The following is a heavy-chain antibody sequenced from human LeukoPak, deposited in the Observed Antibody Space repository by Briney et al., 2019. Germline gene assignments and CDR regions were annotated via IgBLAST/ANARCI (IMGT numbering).Heavy chain of an antibody. V-gene: IGHV3-30*18. J-gene: IGHJ6*04. CDR1: GFTFSFYG. CDR2: ISYDGTNQ. CDR3: AELGITMIGGV. Sequence: SGGSLRLSCAASGFTFSFYGMHWVRQAPGKGLEWVALISYDGTNQYYPDSVKGRFTISRDNSRNTLYLQMNSLRAEDTALYYCAELGITMIGGVWGKGTTVTISS. D-gene: IGHD3-10*02.